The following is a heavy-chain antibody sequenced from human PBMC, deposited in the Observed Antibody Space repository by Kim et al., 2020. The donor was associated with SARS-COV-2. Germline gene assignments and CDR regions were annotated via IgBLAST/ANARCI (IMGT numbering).Heavy chain of an antibody. V-gene: IGHV1-18*01. Sequence: ASVKVSCKASGYTFTSYGISWVRQAPGQGLEWMGWISAYNGNTNYAQKLQGRVTMTTDTSTSTAYMELRSLRSDDTAVYYCARGVIVRGGQQWLGPPGPTTFDYWGQGTLVTVSS. D-gene: IGHD6-19*01. CDR3: ARGVIVRGGQQWLGPPGPTTFDY. CDR1: GYTFTSYG. J-gene: IGHJ4*02. CDR2: ISAYNGNT.